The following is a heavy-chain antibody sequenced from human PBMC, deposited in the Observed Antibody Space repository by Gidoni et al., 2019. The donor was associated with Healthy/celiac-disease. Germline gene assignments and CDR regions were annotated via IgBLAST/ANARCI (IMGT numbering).Heavy chain of an antibody. CDR1: GYSFTSYW. Sequence: EVQLVQSGAEVKHPGESLKISCMGSGYSFTSYWIGWVRQMPGKGLEWLGIIYPGDSDTRYSPSFQGQVTISADKSISTAYLQWSSLKASDTAMYYCARRGKGSGSYYRAFDYWGQGTLVTVSS. J-gene: IGHJ4*02. CDR2: IYPGDSDT. D-gene: IGHD3-10*01. V-gene: IGHV5-51*01. CDR3: ARRGKGSGSYYRAFDY.